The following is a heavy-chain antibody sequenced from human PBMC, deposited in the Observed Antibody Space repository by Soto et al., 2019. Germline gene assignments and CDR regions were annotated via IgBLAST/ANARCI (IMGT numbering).Heavy chain of an antibody. CDR1: VGSISSGGYS. J-gene: IGHJ4*02. Sequence: TLSLTCAVSVGSISSGGYSWSCIRQPPGKGLEWIGYIYHSGSTYYNPSLKGRVTISVDRSKNQFSLKLSSVTAADTAVYYCASSRGYSYGYDYWGQGTLVTVSS. V-gene: IGHV4-30-2*01. CDR3: ASSRGYSYGYDY. D-gene: IGHD5-18*01. CDR2: IYHSGST.